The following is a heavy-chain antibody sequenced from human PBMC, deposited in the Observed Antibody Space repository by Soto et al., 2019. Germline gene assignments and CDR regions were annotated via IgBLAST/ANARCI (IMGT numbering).Heavy chain of an antibody. CDR3: MRGISAPDY. D-gene: IGHD3-16*01. CDR1: GFIFSSYA. CDR2: MRATGGST. Sequence: GGSLRLSCAASGFIFSSYAMSWVRQAPGKGLEWVSAMRATGGSTYYVDSVKGRFTISRDNSKNTLYLQMNSLRVDDTGVYYCMRGISAPDYWGQGTLVTVSS. V-gene: IGHV3-23*01. J-gene: IGHJ4*02.